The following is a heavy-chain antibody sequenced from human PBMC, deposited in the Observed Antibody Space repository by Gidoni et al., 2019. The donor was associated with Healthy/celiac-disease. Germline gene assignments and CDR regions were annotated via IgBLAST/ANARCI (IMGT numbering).Heavy chain of an antibody. V-gene: IGHV1-8*01. CDR1: GYTLTSSD. Sequence: QVQLVQSGAEVKKPGASVTVSCKASGYTLTSSDINWVRQATGQGLEWMGWMNPNSGNTGYAQKFQGRVTMTRNTSISTAYMELSSLRSEDTAVYYCARGGLQGLGWYFDLWGRGTLVTVSS. J-gene: IGHJ2*01. CDR3: ARGGLQGLGWYFDL. CDR2: MNPNSGNT.